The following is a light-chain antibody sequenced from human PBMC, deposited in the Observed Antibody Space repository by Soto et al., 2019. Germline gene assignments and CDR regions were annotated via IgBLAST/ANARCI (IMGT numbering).Light chain of an antibody. V-gene: IGKV3-15*01. CDR3: QQYSIWRT. J-gene: IGKJ1*01. Sequence: EIEMTQSPATLSLAPGERVTLSCRARESVSTNLAWYQQKAGQAPRLLIYGASTRATGIPARFSGSGSGTEFTLTISSLQSADFAVYYCQQYSIWRTFGQGTNV. CDR1: ESVSTN. CDR2: GAS.